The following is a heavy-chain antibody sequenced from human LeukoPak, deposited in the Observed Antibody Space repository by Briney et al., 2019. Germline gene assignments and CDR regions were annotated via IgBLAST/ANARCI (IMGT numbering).Heavy chain of an antibody. CDR1: GFTFSNAW. CDR2: IKSKTDGGTT. CDR3: TTDRLYCSSTSCYMSY. Sequence: KPGGSLRLSCAASGFTFSNAWMSWVRQAPGKGLEWVGRIKSKTDGGTTDYAAPVKGRFTISRDDSKSTLYLQMNSLKTEDTAVYYCTTDRLYCSSTSCYMSYWGQGTLVTVSS. V-gene: IGHV3-15*01. D-gene: IGHD2-2*02. J-gene: IGHJ4*02.